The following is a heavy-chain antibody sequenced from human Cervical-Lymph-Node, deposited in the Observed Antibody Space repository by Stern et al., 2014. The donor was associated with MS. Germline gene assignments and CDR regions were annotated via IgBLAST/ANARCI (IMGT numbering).Heavy chain of an antibody. CDR1: GVSISTYY. Sequence: DQLVESGPGLVRPSETLSLTCTVSGVSISTYYWSWIRQPPGKGLEWIGYIYYSGSTNYNPSLKSRVTLSVDTSKNQFSLKLTSATAADTAVYYCARDVGLDVWGQGTTVTVSS. CDR2: IYYSGST. CDR3: ARDVGLDV. J-gene: IGHJ6*02. V-gene: IGHV4-59*01.